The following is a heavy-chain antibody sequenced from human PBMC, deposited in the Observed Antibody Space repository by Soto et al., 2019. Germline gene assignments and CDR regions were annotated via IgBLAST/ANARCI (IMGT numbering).Heavy chain of an antibody. CDR1: GFTLSGYA. V-gene: IGHV3-64*01. Sequence: EVQLAESGGGLAQPGGSLRLSCAASGFTLSGYAMDWVRQAPGKGLEYVSGISSNGVGTYYANSVQGRFTISRDNSKNRVYLQMGSLRPEDRVVFYCARRAPPAFYYRTVWAKGTTVPV. CDR3: ARRAPPAFYYRTV. J-gene: IGHJ6*03. CDR2: ISSNGVGT.